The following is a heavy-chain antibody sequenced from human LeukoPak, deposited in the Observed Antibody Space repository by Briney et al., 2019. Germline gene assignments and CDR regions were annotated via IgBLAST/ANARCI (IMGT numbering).Heavy chain of an antibody. CDR3: ARGGDMVGATKVPFDY. V-gene: IGHV3-53*01. J-gene: IGHJ4*02. CDR2: ISGGGST. Sequence: PGGSLRLSCAASGFTLSSNYMSWVRQTPGKGLEWVSIISGGGSTYYADSVKGRFTISRDNSKNTLYLQMNSLRAEDTAVYYCARGGDMVGATKVPFDYWGQGTLVTVSS. D-gene: IGHD1-26*01. CDR1: GFTLSSNY.